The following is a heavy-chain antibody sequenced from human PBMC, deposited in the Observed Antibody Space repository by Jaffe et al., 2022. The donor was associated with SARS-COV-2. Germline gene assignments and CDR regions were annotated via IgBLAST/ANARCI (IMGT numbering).Heavy chain of an antibody. CDR3: ARRTAMTRVPESGDYFYIMDV. D-gene: IGHD5-18*01. Sequence: QVQLVQSGSELKKPGASVKVSCKASGYTFSSYAMTWVRQAPGQGLEWMGWINTNTGNPTYAQGFTGRFVFSLDTTVSTAYLQISSLKSEDTAVYYCARRTAMTRVPESGDYFYIMDVWGQGTTVTVSS. V-gene: IGHV7-4-1*02. CDR1: GYTFSSYA. CDR2: INTNTGNP. J-gene: IGHJ6*02.